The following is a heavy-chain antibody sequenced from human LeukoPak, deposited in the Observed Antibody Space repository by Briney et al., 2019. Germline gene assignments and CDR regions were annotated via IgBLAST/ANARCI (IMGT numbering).Heavy chain of an antibody. V-gene: IGHV3-30*18. CDR3: AKEYPYSSSWRRVYYFDY. CDR1: GFTFSSYG. J-gene: IGHJ4*02. D-gene: IGHD6-13*01. Sequence: GGSLRLSCAASGFTFSSYGMHWVRQAPGKGLEWVAVISYDGSNKYYADSVKGRFTISRDNSKNTLYLQMNSLRAEDTAVYYCAKEYPYSSSWRRVYYFDYWGRGTLVTVSS. CDR2: ISYDGSNK.